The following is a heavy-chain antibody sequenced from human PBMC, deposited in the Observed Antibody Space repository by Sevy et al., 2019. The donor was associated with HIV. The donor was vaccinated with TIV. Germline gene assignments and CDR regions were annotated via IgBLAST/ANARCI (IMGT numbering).Heavy chain of an antibody. CDR1: GGSISSYY. CDR3: ARSESYATTLDL. CDR2: IHYSGST. V-gene: IGHV4-59*01. J-gene: IGHJ2*01. Sequence: SETLSLTCTVSGGSISSYYWSWIRQPPGKGLEWIGYIHYSGSTNYNPSLKSRVTISIDTCKNQFSLKLSSVTAADMAVYYCARSESYATTLDLWGRGTLVTVSS. D-gene: IGHD2-15*01.